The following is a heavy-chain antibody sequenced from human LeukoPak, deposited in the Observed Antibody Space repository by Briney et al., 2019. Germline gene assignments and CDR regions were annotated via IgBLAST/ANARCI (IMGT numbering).Heavy chain of an antibody. J-gene: IGHJ4*02. Sequence: ASVKVSCEASGYTFTGYYIHWMRQAPGQGLEWMGRINPDSGGPNYAHKFQGRVTMTRDTSISTAYMDLSRLTSDDTAVYFCARDRGKVANDYWGQGTLVIVSS. D-gene: IGHD3-10*01. CDR3: ARDRGKVANDY. CDR2: INPDSGGP. V-gene: IGHV1-2*06. CDR1: GYTFTGYY.